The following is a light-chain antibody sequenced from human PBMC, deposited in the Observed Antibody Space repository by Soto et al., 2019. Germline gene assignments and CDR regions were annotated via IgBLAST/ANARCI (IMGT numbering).Light chain of an antibody. CDR3: QQYDNVQLT. Sequence: IQMTQSPSSLSASVGDRVTITCQASEDISNYLNWYQQQPGKAPKLLIYDASNLETGVPSRFSGSGSGTDFTLTISSLQPEDIATYYCQQYDNVQLTFGGGTKVEIK. V-gene: IGKV1-33*01. J-gene: IGKJ4*01. CDR2: DAS. CDR1: EDISNY.